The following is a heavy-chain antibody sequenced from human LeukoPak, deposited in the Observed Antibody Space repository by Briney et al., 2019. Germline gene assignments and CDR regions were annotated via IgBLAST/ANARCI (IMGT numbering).Heavy chain of an antibody. V-gene: IGHV4-39*07. D-gene: IGHD3-3*01. Sequence: AETLSLTCTVFGDSISDSKYFWGWIRQPPGKGLEWIGNFYSGGSTYYNPSLKSRVAISEDTSGKQFSLRLGSVTAADTAVYFCARVGSGLNLYYFDYWGQGILVTVSS. CDR1: GDSISDSKYF. CDR3: ARVGSGLNLYYFDY. CDR2: FYSGGST. J-gene: IGHJ4*02.